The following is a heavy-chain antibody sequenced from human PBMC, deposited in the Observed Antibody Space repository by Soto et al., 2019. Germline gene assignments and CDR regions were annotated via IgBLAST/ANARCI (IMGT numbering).Heavy chain of an antibody. V-gene: IGHV3-11*01. CDR2: ISSSGSTI. CDR1: GFTFSDYY. CDR3: ARDVLRFLEWWFGYMDV. Sequence: GGSLRLSCAASGFTFSDYYMSWIRQAPGKGLEWVSYISSSGSTIYYADSVKGRFTISRDNAKNSLYLQMNSLRAEDTAVYYCARDVLRFLEWWFGYMDVWGKGTTVTVSS. D-gene: IGHD3-3*01. J-gene: IGHJ6*03.